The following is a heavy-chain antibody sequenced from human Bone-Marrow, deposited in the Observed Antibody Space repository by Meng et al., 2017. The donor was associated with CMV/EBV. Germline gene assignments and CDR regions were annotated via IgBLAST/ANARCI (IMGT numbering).Heavy chain of an antibody. V-gene: IGHV3-30*04. Sequence: GGSLRLSCAASGFTFSSYAMHWVCQAPGKGLEWVAVISYDGSNKYYADSVKGRFTISRDNSKNTLYLQMNSLRAEDTAVYYCARVRDSMVMYYYYGMDVWGQGTTVTVSS. CDR3: ARVRDSMVMYYYYGMDV. CDR1: GFTFSSYA. D-gene: IGHD5-18*01. CDR2: ISYDGSNK. J-gene: IGHJ6*02.